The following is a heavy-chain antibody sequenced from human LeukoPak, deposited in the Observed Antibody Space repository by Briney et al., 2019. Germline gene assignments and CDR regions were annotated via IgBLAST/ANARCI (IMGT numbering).Heavy chain of an antibody. V-gene: IGHV4-34*01. CDR2: INHSGST. Sequence: ASETLSLTCAVYGGSFSGYYWSWIRQPPGKGLEWIGEINHSGSTNYNPSLKSRVTISVDTSKNQFSLKLSSVTAADTAVYYCARRTYDFWSGLRRYFDYWGQGTLVTVSS. D-gene: IGHD3-3*01. J-gene: IGHJ4*02. CDR3: ARRTYDFWSGLRRYFDY. CDR1: GGSFSGYY.